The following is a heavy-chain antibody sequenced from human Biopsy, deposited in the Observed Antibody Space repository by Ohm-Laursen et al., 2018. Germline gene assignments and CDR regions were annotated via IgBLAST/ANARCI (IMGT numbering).Heavy chain of an antibody. V-gene: IGHV1-18*01. D-gene: IGHD3-16*02. CDR3: ARGEVTFGELIVSLDS. CDR2: NRPLNGDT. CDR1: GYNFISYS. Sequence: GASVKVSCKTSGYNFISYSINWVRQAPGQGLEWIGWNRPLNGDTKYGQKFQDRVTMTTDTSTSTVYMELTSLRSDDTAVYYCARGEVTFGELIVSLDSWGQGTLVTVSS. J-gene: IGHJ4*02.